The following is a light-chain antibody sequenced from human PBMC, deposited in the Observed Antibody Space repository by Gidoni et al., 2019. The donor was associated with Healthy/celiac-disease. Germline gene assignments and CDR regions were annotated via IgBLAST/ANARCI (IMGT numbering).Light chain of an antibody. CDR1: SSNIGSNT. V-gene: IGLV1-44*01. J-gene: IGLJ3*02. CDR3: AAWDDSLNGGV. CDR2: SNN. Sequence: QSVLTQPPSATRTPGQRVTISCSGSSSNIGSNTVNWYQQLPGTAPKLLLYSNNQRPSGVPDRFSGSKSGTSAYLAISGLQSEDEADYYCAAWDDSLNGGVFGGGTKLTVL.